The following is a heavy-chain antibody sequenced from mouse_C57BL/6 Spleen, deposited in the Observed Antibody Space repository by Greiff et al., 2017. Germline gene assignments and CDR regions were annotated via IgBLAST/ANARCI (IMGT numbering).Heavy chain of an antibody. CDR3: VRNGYGAMDY. D-gene: IGHD2-2*01. CDR2: IRSKSNNYAT. Sequence: EVQLVESGGGLVQPKGSLKLSCAASGFSFNTYAMNWVRQAPGKGLEWVARIRSKSNNYATYYADSVKDRFTISRDDSESMLYLQMNNLKTEDTAMYYCVRNGYGAMDYWGQGTSVTVSS. J-gene: IGHJ4*01. V-gene: IGHV10-1*01. CDR1: GFSFNTYA.